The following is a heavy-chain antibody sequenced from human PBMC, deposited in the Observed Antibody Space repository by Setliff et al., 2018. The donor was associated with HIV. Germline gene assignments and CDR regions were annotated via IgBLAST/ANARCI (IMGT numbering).Heavy chain of an antibody. V-gene: IGHV1-24*01. Sequence: ASVKVSCKISGYTLTEVSMHWVRQAPGEGLEWMGGLDPEDGKTIYAQKFQGRVSMTEDTSTDTASMELRGLRFDDTAVYYCAIVRRIITFGGLVGLVQSLYYFHCWGHGTLVTVSS. CDR2: LDPEDGKT. CDR1: GYTLTEVS. CDR3: AIVRRIITFGGLVGLVQSLYYFHC. J-gene: IGHJ4*01. D-gene: IGHD3-16*02.